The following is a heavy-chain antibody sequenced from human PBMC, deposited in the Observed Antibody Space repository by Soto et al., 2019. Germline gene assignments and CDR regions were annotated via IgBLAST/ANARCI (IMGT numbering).Heavy chain of an antibody. J-gene: IGHJ4*02. CDR2: ISDDGSDK. V-gene: IGHV3-30-3*01. D-gene: IGHD2-21*02. Sequence: QVQLVESGGGVGQPGRSLRLSCAASGFTFSPYTMHWVRQTPGKGLEWVAVISDDGSDKNYADSVRGRFTISRDNSKNTLFLQMNGQRAEDTALYYCARGGGFCGADCYKGGIDYWGQGALVTVSS. CDR3: ARGGGFCGADCYKGGIDY. CDR1: GFTFSPYT.